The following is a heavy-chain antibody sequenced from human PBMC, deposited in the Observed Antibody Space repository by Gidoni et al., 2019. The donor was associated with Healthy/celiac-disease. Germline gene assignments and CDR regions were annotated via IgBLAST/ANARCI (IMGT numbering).Heavy chain of an antibody. CDR3: ARQGPYSSSWSVRWFDP. CDR2: IYYSGST. Sequence: QLQLQESGPGLVTPSETLSLTCPVSGGSISSSSYYWGWIRQPPGKGLEWIGSIYYSGSTYYNPSLKRRVTISVDTSKNQFSLKLSSVTAADTAVYYCARQGPYSSSWSVRWFDPWGQGTLVTVSS. D-gene: IGHD6-13*01. J-gene: IGHJ5*02. CDR1: GGSISSSSYY. V-gene: IGHV4-39*01.